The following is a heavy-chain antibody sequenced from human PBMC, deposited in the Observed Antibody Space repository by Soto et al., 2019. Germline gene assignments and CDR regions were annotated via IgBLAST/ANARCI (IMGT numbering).Heavy chain of an antibody. CDR3: ARGRGSGWNYYGMDV. J-gene: IGHJ6*02. CDR2: TYYRSKWYN. V-gene: IGHV6-1*01. Sequence: QLQLQQSGPGLVKPSQTLSLTCAISGDSVSSDTAAWNWIRQSPSRGLEWLGRTYYRSKWYNDYAGSVKSQITINPDTSKNQVFLHLNSVSPDDTAVSFCARGRGSGWNYYGMDVWGQGTTVTVSS. D-gene: IGHD6-19*01. CDR1: GDSVSSDTAA.